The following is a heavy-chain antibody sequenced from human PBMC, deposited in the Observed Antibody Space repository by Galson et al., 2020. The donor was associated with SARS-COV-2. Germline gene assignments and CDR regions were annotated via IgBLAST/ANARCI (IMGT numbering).Heavy chain of an antibody. V-gene: IGHV1-18*01. CDR3: ASVGVCSSTSCRGLDYYYGMDV. CDR2: ISAYNGNT. CDR1: GYTFTSYG. J-gene: IGHJ6*02. D-gene: IGHD2-2*01. Sequence: ASVKVSCKASGYTFTSYGISWVRQAPGQGLEWMGWISAYNGNTNYAQKLQGRVTMTTDTSTSTAYMELRSLRSDDTAVYYCASVGVCSSTSCRGLDYYYGMDVWGQGTTVTVSS.